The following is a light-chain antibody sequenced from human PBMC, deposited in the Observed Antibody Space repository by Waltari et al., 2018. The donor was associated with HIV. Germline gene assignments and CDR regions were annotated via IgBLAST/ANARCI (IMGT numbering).Light chain of an antibody. J-gene: IGLJ3*02. Sequence: YVLTQPPSVSVAPGKTASLACGGDNIGRKSGHWYQQKPGQAPVLVVYYDSERPSGISERISGSSSGNTATLTISRVEAGDEADYYCQVWDTVTDQGVFGGGTKLTVL. V-gene: IGLV3-21*04. CDR2: YDS. CDR3: QVWDTVTDQGV. CDR1: NIGRKS.